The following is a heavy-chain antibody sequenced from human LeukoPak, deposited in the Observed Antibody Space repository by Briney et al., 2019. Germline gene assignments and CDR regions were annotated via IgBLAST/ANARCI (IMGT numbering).Heavy chain of an antibody. CDR1: GGSISSSTYF. V-gene: IGHV4-39*07. D-gene: IGHD4-17*01. CDR3: ARLDGDRPDH. Sequence: SETLSLTCSVSGGSISSSTYFWGWIRQPPGKGLEFIASVHSNGNSYFNPSLKSRVTSSLDTSKNQFSLKLTSVTAADTAVYHCARLDGDRPDHWGQGTLVTVSS. J-gene: IGHJ4*02. CDR2: VHSNGNS.